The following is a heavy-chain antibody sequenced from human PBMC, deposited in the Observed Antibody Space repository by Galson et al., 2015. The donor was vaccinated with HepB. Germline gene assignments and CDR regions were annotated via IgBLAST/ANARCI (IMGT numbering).Heavy chain of an antibody. CDR3: ARDRFLAYSTDY. CDR1: GFTFSSHW. Sequence: SLRLSCAASGFTFSSHWMSWVRQAPGKGLEWVANIKQDGSEKYYVDSVKGRFTISRDNAKNSLYLQMNNLRAEDTAVYYCARDRFLAYSTDYWGQGSLVTVSS. J-gene: IGHJ4*02. CDR2: IKQDGSEK. V-gene: IGHV3-7*01. D-gene: IGHD4-11*01.